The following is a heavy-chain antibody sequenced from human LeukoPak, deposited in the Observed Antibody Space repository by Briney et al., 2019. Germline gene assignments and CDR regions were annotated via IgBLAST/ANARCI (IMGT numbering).Heavy chain of an antibody. CDR2: VYHSGTT. CDR3: ARGLSLNPGYYYYGMDV. CDR1: GDSISSSHW. D-gene: IGHD5/OR15-5a*01. V-gene: IGHV4-4*02. J-gene: IGHJ6*02. Sequence: AETLSLTCAVSGDSISSSHWGSGVRQPPGKGLEWIGVVYHSGTTNYTPCLKSPFTISGDKSKNQWSVEMSSVSAADTAVYYCARGLSLNPGYYYYGMDVWGQGTTVTVSS.